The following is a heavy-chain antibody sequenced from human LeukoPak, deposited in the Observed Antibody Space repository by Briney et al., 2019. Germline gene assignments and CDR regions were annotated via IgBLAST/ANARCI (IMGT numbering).Heavy chain of an antibody. J-gene: IGHJ6*02. CDR2: IIPIFGMA. CDR1: GGTFSSYA. Sequence: ASVKVSCKASGGTFSSYAISWVRQAPGQGLEWMGRIIPIFGMANYAQKFQGRVTITADKSTSTAYMELSSLRSEDTAVYYCARSGVVPAARAYYYYGMDVWGQGTTVTVSS. V-gene: IGHV1-69*04. CDR3: ARSGVVPAARAYYYYGMDV. D-gene: IGHD2-2*01.